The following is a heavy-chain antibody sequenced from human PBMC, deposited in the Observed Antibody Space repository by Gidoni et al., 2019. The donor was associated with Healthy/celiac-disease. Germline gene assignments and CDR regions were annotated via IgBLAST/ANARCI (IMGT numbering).Heavy chain of an antibody. D-gene: IGHD1-7*01. J-gene: IGHJ4*02. V-gene: IGHV1-8*01. Sequence: QVQLVQSGAEVQKPGASVTVSCKASGYTFTSYDINWVRQATGQGLEWMGWMNPNSGNTGYAQKFQGRVTMTRNTSISTAYMELSSLRSEDTAVYYCAILMGITGTEYYFDYWGQGTLVTVSS. CDR2: MNPNSGNT. CDR1: GYTFTSYD. CDR3: AILMGITGTEYYFDY.